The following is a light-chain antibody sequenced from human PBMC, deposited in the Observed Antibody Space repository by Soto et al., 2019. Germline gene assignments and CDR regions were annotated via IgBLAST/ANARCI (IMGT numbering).Light chain of an antibody. V-gene: IGKV2-28*01. CDR3: QQYGSSHPIT. CDR1: QSLLHSNGYNY. CDR2: LGS. Sequence: DIVRTQSPLSLPVTPGEPASISCSSIQSLLHSNGYNYLDWYLQKPGQSPQLLIYLGSNRASGVPDRFSGSGSGTDFTLTISRLEPEDFAVYYCQQYGSSHPITFGQGTRLEIK. J-gene: IGKJ5*01.